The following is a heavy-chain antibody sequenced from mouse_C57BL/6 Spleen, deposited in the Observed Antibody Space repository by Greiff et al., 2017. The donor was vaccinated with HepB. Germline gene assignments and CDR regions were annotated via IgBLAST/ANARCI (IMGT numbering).Heavy chain of an antibody. Sequence: EVQLQQSGPELVKPGASVKISCKASGYTFTDYYMNWVKQSHGKSLEWIGDINPNNGGTSYNQKFKGKATLTVDKSSSTAYMELRSLTSEDSAVYYCASPRSSLDYWGQGTTLAVSS. J-gene: IGHJ2*01. D-gene: IGHD1-1*01. V-gene: IGHV1-26*01. CDR2: INPNNGGT. CDR1: GYTFTDYY. CDR3: ASPRSSLDY.